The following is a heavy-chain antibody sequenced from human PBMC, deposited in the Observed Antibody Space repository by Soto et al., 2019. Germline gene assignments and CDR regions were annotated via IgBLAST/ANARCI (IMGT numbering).Heavy chain of an antibody. CDR2: ISANNGNT. V-gene: IGHV1-18*01. Sequence: QVRLVHSETEVKKPGASVNVSCKASGYTFTSDTISWVRQAPGQGLEWMGWISANNGNTEFAQKFQDRLTMIADTTTSTAYLELRNLRPDDTALYYCARSLPWFDPWGQGTLVAVSS. CDR3: ARSLPWFDP. CDR1: GYTFTSDT. J-gene: IGHJ5*02.